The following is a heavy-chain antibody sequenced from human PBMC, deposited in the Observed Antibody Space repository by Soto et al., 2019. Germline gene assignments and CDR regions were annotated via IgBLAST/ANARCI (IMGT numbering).Heavy chain of an antibody. CDR2: INDRGSI. D-gene: IGHD3-9*01. CDR1: GGSFSGYD. J-gene: IGHJ2*01. V-gene: IGHV4-34*01. Sequence: QVQLQQWGAGPFRPLETLSLTRGVSGGSFSGYDWAWIRQSPGKGLEWIGEINDRGSINYNPSLKSRVSISVDTSKNHYSLNLRSVTAADTAVYYCARESHDILTGPPWVWYFDLWGRGTLVTVSS. CDR3: ARESHDILTGPPWVWYFDL.